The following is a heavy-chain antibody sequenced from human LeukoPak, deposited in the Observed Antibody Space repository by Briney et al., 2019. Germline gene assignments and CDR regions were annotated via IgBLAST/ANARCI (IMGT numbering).Heavy chain of an antibody. V-gene: IGHV4-39*02. CDR2: IYYSGST. CDR1: GDSISSTSHY. D-gene: IGHD6-13*01. Sequence: SETLSLTCTVSGDSISSTSHYWGWIRQPPGKGLEWIGSIYYSGSTYYNPSLKSRVTISIDTSKNHFSLILASVTAADTAFYYCARRTIAAAGTDFDHWGQGTLVTVSS. J-gene: IGHJ4*02. CDR3: ARRTIAAAGTDFDH.